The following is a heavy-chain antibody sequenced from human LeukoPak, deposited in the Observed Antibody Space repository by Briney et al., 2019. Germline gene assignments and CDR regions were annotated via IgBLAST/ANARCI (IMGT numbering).Heavy chain of an antibody. CDR3: ARTNYYDSSGEFDY. CDR2: IYYSGST. D-gene: IGHD3-22*01. CDR1: GGSISSYY. Sequence: YPSETLSLTCTVSGGSISSYYWSWIRQPPGKGLEWIGYIYYSGSTNYNPSLKSRVTISVDTSKNQFSLKLSSVIAADTAVYYCARTNYYDSSGEFDYWGQGTLVTVSS. J-gene: IGHJ4*02. V-gene: IGHV4-59*01.